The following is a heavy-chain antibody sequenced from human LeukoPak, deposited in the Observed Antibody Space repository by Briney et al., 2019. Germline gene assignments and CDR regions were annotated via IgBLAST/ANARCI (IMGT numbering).Heavy chain of an antibody. V-gene: IGHV3-7*01. CDR2: IRQDGRET. CDR1: GFTFSNYW. Sequence: GGSLRLSCAASGFTFSNYWMDWVRQAPGKGLEWVAFIRQDGRETDYAGSVKGRFTISRDNAKNSLYLQMNNLRVEDTAVYYCATRGDLSWFGALRHWSQGTVVTVSS. CDR3: ATRGDLSWFGALRH. D-gene: IGHD3-16*02. J-gene: IGHJ4*02.